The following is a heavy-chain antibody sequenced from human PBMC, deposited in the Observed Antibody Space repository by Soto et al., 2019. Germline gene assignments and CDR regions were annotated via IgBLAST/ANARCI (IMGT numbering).Heavy chain of an antibody. J-gene: IGHJ5*02. V-gene: IGHV4-59*01. CDR1: GGSLSSYY. D-gene: IGHD6-25*01. CDR2: VYFSGNT. CDR3: GSVRPSGYVLS. Sequence: SETLSLTCTVSGGSLSSYYWTWIRQSPGKGLEWIGYVYFSGNTNYNPSLKSRVTISIDTSKNQFSLRLAPVTAADTAFYYCGSVRPSGYVLSWGQGTLVTVSS.